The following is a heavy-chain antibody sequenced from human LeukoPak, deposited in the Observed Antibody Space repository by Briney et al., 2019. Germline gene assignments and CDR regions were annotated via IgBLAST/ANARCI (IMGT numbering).Heavy chain of an antibody. CDR1: GGSISSYY. D-gene: IGHD6-19*01. V-gene: IGHV4-59*01. CDR3: ARASRQWLPPVY. J-gene: IGHJ4*02. CDR2: IYYSGST. Sequence: SETLSPTCTVSGGSISSYYWSWIRQPPGKGLEWIGYIYYSGSTNYNPSLKSRVTISVDTSKNQFSLKLSSVTAADTAVYYCARASRQWLPPVYWGQGTLVTVSS.